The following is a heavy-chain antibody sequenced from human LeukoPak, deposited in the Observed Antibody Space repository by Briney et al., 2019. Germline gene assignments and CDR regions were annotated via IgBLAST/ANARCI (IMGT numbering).Heavy chain of an antibody. D-gene: IGHD2-2*01. CDR2: VRSESDGSNT. V-gene: IGHV3-30*02. CDR1: GFTFSSHG. CDR3: ANNAAVPATHCLN. J-gene: IGHJ4*02. Sequence: GGSLRLSCAASGFTFSSHGMHWVRQAPGKGLEWVAFVRSESDGSNTYYADSVRGRFTISRDTSKNTLYLQMNGLRADDTAVYYCANNAAVPATHCLNWGQGTLVTVSS.